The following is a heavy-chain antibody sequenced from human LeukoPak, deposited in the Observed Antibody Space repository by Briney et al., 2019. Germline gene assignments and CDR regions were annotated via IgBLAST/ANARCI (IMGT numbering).Heavy chain of an antibody. J-gene: IGHJ4*02. Sequence: ASVKVSCKASGYTFTDYYMHWVRQAPGQGLEWMGRINPNSGGTNYAQKFQGRVTMTRDTSISTAYMELSRLRSDDTAVYYCARDPLRGQQYPTWPFDYWGQGTLVTVSS. V-gene: IGHV1-2*06. CDR3: ARDPLRGQQYPTWPFDY. D-gene: IGHD6-13*01. CDR1: GYTFTDYY. CDR2: INPNSGGT.